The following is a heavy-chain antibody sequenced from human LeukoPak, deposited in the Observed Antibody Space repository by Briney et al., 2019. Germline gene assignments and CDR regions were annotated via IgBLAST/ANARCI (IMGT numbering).Heavy chain of an antibody. CDR1: GFTFSSYA. D-gene: IGHD4-17*01. J-gene: IGHJ4*02. V-gene: IGHV3-23*01. Sequence: GGSLRLSCAASGFTFSSYAMSWVRQAPGKGLEWVSAVSGSGGSTYFADSVKGRFTISRDNSKNTLYLQMNSLRAEDTAVYYCAKDVVSGDYSYFDYWGQGTLVTVSS. CDR3: AKDVVSGDYSYFDY. CDR2: VSGSGGST.